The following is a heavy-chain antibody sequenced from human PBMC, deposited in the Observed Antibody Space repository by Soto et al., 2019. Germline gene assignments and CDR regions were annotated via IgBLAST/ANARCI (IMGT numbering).Heavy chain of an antibody. CDR2: INHSGST. Sequence: SETLSLTCAVYGGSFSVYYWSWIRQPPGKGLEWIGEINHSGSTNYNPSLKSRVTISVDTSKNQFSLKLSSVTAADTAVYYCARGTGYSYGYYYYYGMDVWGQGTTVTV. CDR3: ARGTGYSYGYYYYYGMDV. CDR1: GGSFSVYY. V-gene: IGHV4-34*01. J-gene: IGHJ6*02. D-gene: IGHD5-18*01.